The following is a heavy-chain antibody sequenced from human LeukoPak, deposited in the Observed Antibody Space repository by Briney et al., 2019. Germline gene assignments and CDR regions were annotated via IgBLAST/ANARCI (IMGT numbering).Heavy chain of an antibody. CDR1: GFTFNDCW. CDR3: ARGVTVAAN. D-gene: IGHD6-19*01. CDR2: IKKDGSEK. J-gene: IGHJ4*02. V-gene: IGHV3-7*01. Sequence: PGGSLRLSCAASGFTFNDCWMTWVRQAPGKGLEWVANIKKDGSEKYYVDSVKGRFTISRDNAENSLYLQMNSMRAEDTAVYYCARGVTVAANWGQGTLVTVSS.